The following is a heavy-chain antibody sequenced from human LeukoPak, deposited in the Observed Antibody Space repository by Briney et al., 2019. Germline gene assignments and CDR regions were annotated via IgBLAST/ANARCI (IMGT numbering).Heavy chain of an antibody. V-gene: IGHV3-64*02. D-gene: IGHD3-16*01. Sequence: PGGSLRLSWAASGFTFSSHSMHWVRQAPGKGLEYVSASDYKGDDTYYADSVKGRFTIPTNTSEPTPYRQMASGRAEDMAVYYWTRVGGMSAFDVWGQGTMVIASS. CDR1: GFTFSSHS. J-gene: IGHJ3*01. CDR2: SDYKGDDT. CDR3: TRVGGMSAFDV.